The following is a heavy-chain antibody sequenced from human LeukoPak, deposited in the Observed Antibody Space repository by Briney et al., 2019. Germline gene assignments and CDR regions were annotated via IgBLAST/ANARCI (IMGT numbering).Heavy chain of an antibody. CDR1: GFTFSTYW. CDR3: AKAGYCRSTTCPDYYYMDV. D-gene: IGHD2-2*01. CDR2: INSDGSST. V-gene: IGHV3-74*01. J-gene: IGHJ6*03. Sequence: GGSLRLSCAASGFTFSTYWVHWVRQAPGKGLVWVSRINSDGSSTSYADSVKGRFTISRANAKNTLYLQMNSLRAEDTAVYYCAKAGYCRSTTCPDYYYMDVWGKGTTVTVSS.